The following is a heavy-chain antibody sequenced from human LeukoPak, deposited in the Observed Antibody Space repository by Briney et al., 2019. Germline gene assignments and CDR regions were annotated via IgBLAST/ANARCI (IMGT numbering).Heavy chain of an antibody. V-gene: IGHV3-53*01. CDR3: ARNKLLWFGELMIAEYFQH. CDR1: GFTVSSNY. J-gene: IGHJ1*01. Sequence: GGSLRLSCAASGFTVSSNYMSWVRQAPGKGLGWVSVIYSGGSTYYADSVKGRFTISRDNSKNTLYLQMNSLRAEDTAVYYCARNKLLWFGELMIAEYFQHWGQGTLVTVSS. D-gene: IGHD3-10*01. CDR2: IYSGGST.